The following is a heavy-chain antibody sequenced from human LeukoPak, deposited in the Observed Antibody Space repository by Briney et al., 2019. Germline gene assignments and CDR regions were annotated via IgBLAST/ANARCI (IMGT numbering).Heavy chain of an antibody. CDR1: GYTFTSYY. J-gene: IGHJ4*02. CDR2: INSSGGFT. V-gene: IGHV1-46*01. Sequence: ASVKVSCKASGYTFTSYYIHWVRQAPGQGLEWMGIINSSGGFTSYIQKFQGRVTMTRDTSTSTVYMELSSLRPEDTAVYYCARGSGSSNCLADYWGQGTLVTVSS. CDR3: ARGSGSSNCLADY. D-gene: IGHD6-13*01.